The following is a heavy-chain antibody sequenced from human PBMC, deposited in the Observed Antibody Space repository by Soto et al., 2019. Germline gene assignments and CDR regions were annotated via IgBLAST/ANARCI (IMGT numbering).Heavy chain of an antibody. CDR1: GFTFSSYG. D-gene: IGHD1-26*01. Sequence: QVQLVESGGGVVQPGRSLRLSCAASGFTFSSYGMHWVRQAPGKGLEWVALISYDGSNKYYADSVKGRFSISRDNSKNELYLQMNSLRAGDRAVYYCAKDRLRGGFLTTATTNGMDVWGQGTTVTVSS. J-gene: IGHJ6*02. CDR3: AKDRLRGGFLTTATTNGMDV. CDR2: ISYDGSNK. V-gene: IGHV3-30*18.